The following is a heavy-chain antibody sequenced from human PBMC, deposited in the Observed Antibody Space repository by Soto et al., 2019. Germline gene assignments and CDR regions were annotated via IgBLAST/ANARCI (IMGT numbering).Heavy chain of an antibody. J-gene: IGHJ4*03. CDR1: GYPFTNYD. D-gene: IGHD3-16*01. CDR3: VTWGRSVWDTGFY. Sequence: QIQLVQSGAEVKKPGASVKVSCKTSGYPFTNYDINWVRQATGQGLEWMGYMSPNSGNTGYAQKFQGRVTMTRDTSISTAYMELNSLTSEDTAVYYCVTWGRSVWDTGFYWGHGTLVTASS. V-gene: IGHV1-8*01. CDR2: MSPNSGNT.